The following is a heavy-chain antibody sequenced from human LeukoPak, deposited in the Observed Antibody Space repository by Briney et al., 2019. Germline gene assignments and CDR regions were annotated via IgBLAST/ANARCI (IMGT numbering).Heavy chain of an antibody. V-gene: IGHV4-34*01. CDR2: INHSGST. D-gene: IGHD6-19*01. CDR3: ARLKAWYSSGNGMDV. J-gene: IGHJ6*02. CDR1: GGSFSGYY. Sequence: SETLSLTCAVYGGSFSGYYWSWIRQPPGKGLEWIGEINHSGSTNYNPSLKSRVTISVDTSKNQFSLKLSSVTAADTAVYYCARLKAWYSSGNGMDVWGQGTTVTVSS.